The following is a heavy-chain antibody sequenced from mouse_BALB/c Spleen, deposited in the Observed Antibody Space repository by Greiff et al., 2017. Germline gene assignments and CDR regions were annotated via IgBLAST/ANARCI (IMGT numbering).Heavy chain of an antibody. CDR1: GYSFTGYT. D-gene: IGHD1-1*01. V-gene: IGHV1-18*01. CDR2: INPYNGGT. J-gene: IGHJ4*01. Sequence: EVQLVESGPELVKPGASMKISCKASGYSFTGYTMNWVKQSHGKNLEWIGLINPYNGGTSYNQKFKGKATLTVDKSSSTAYMELLSLTSEDSAVYYCARGYYGSSDYAMDYWGQGTSVTVSS. CDR3: ARGYYGSSDYAMDY.